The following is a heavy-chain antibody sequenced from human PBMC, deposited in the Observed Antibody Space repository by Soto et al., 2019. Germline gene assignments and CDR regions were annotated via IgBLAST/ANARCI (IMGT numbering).Heavy chain of an antibody. D-gene: IGHD4-17*01. CDR3: AREGDYIFDYDSGMDV. V-gene: IGHV1-69*01. CDR1: GGTFGTSA. Sequence: QVQLVQSGAEVKKPGSSVNVSCKASGGTFGTSAIHWVRQAPGQGLEWMCAIIALLTTPNYAQKFQSRVTITADESASTAYMELSSLTADDTAVYFCAREGDYIFDYDSGMDVWGQGTIVIVSS. CDR2: IIALLTTP. J-gene: IGHJ6*02.